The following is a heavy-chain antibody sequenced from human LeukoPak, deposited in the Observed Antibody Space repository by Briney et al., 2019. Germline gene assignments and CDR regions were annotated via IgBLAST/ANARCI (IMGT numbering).Heavy chain of an antibody. CDR1: GGSFSGYY. J-gene: IGHJ4*02. CDR3: ARSRHYYYDSSGYPPYFDY. V-gene: IGHV4-34*01. Sequence: SETLSLTCAVYGGSFSGYYWSWIRQPPGKGLEWIGEINHSGSTNYNPSLKSRVTISVDTSKNQFSLKLSSATAADTAVHYCARSRHYYYDSSGYPPYFDYWGQGTLVTVSS. CDR2: INHSGST. D-gene: IGHD3-22*01.